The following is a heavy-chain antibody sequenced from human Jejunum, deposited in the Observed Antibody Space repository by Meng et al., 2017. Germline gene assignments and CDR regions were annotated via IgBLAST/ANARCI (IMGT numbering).Heavy chain of an antibody. CDR1: GFSFSSYT. CDR2: ISPSGRTT. Sequence: ESLKISCAASGFSFSSYTMTLVRQAPGKGLEWVSGISPSGRTTYYPYSVRGRFTISRDSSKNTLYLQMNSLRAEDTAIYYCAKGHYYDASAYYHDAFDIWGQGTMVTVSS. D-gene: IGHD3-22*01. V-gene: IGHV3-23*01. CDR3: AKGHYYDASAYYHDAFDI. J-gene: IGHJ3*02.